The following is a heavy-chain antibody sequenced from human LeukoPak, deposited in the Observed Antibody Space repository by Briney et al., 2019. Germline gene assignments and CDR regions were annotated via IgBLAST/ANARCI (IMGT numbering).Heavy chain of an antibody. CDR3: AKDHSSHYYYHFDH. CDR2: ITGSGGST. D-gene: IGHD3-22*01. V-gene: IGHV3-23*01. J-gene: IGHJ4*02. CDR1: GFTFSNYG. Sequence: GGSLRLSCAASGFTFSNYGLSWVRQAPGKGLEWVSGITGSGGSTYYADSVKGRFTISRDNSKNTLYLQMNSLRVEDTAIYYCAKDHSSHYYYHFDHWGQGTLVTVSS.